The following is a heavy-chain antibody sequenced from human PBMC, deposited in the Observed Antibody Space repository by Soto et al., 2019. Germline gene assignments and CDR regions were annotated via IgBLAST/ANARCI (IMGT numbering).Heavy chain of an antibody. CDR1: GFTFKNYA. D-gene: IGHD3-3*01. CDR3: AKDSSPYYDFWSGYSSGPTDFDY. Sequence: PGGSLRLSCAASGFTFKNYAMSWVRQAPGKGLEWVSTISGSAGDTFYADSVKGRFTISRDNSKNTLYLQMNSLRAEDTAVYYCAKDSSPYYDFWSGYSSGPTDFDYWGQGTLVTVSS. CDR2: ISGSAGDT. V-gene: IGHV3-23*01. J-gene: IGHJ4*02.